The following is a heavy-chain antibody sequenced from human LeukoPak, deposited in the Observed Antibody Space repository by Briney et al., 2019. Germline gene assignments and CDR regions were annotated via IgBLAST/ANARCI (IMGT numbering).Heavy chain of an antibody. CDR3: ASGYDSSGLFDY. V-gene: IGHV3-53*01. J-gene: IGHJ4*02. CDR1: GFTFSSFA. D-gene: IGHD3-22*01. Sequence: GGSLRLSCAASGFTFSSFAMSWVRQAPGKGLDWVSVMYSGGSTFYAQSVKGRFTVSRDNSKNTLYLQMNSLRAEDTAVYYCASGYDSSGLFDYWGQGTLVTVSS. CDR2: MYSGGST.